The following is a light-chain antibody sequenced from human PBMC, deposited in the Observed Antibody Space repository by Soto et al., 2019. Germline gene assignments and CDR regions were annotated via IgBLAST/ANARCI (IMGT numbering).Light chain of an antibody. CDR3: QQYNSYSET. CDR1: QSISSW. V-gene: IGKV1-5*03. J-gene: IGKJ1*01. Sequence: DIQMTQSPSTLSASVGDRVTITCRASQSISSWLAWYQQKPGKAPKLLIYRASSLETGVPSRFGASGSGTEFTLTISSLQPDDFATYYCQQYNSYSETFGQGTKVEIK. CDR2: RAS.